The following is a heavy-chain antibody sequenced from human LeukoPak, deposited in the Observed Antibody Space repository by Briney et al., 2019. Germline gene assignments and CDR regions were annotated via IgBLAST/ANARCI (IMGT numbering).Heavy chain of an antibody. D-gene: IGHD2-2*01. Sequence: GGSLRLSCAASGFTFSSYGMHWVRQAPGKGLEWVAVISYDGSNKYYADSVKGRFTISRDNSKNTLYLQMNSLRAEDTAVYYCAKGGSEYCSSTSCYYQIDYWGQGTLVTVSS. V-gene: IGHV3-30*18. CDR2: ISYDGSNK. J-gene: IGHJ4*02. CDR3: AKGGSEYCSSTSCYYQIDY. CDR1: GFTFSSYG.